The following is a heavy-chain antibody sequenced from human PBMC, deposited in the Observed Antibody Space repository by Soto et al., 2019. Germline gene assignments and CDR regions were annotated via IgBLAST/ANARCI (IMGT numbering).Heavy chain of an antibody. CDR1: GFTFSSSA. CDR3: AQWGGDLLPGFSPSFFEH. V-gene: IGHV3-23*01. Sequence: PGGSLRLSCEASGFTFSSSAMSWVRQAPGKGLQWVAILSCIGHSIYYTEAVRVRFTISRDNSKSTVFLQMSSLGADDKAVYYCAQWGGDLLPGFSPSFFEHWGRRTLVNVSS. CDR2: LSCIGHSI. D-gene: IGHD3-9*01. J-gene: IGHJ4*01.